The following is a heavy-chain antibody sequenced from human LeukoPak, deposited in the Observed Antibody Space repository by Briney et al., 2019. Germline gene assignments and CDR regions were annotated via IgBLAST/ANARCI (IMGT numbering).Heavy chain of an antibody. V-gene: IGHV3-30*02. D-gene: IGHD2-21*02. CDR2: IRYDGSNK. CDR1: GFTFSSYE. J-gene: IGHJ3*02. CDR3: AKDQEGPVTAI. Sequence: GGSLRLSCAASGFTFSSYEMNWVRQAPGKGLEWVAFIRYDGSNKYYADSVKGRFTISRDNSKNTPYLQMNSLRAEDTAVYYCAKDQEGPVTAIWGQGTMVTVSS.